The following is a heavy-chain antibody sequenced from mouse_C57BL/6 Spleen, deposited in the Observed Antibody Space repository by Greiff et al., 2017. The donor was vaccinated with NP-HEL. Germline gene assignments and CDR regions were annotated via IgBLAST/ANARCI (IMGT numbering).Heavy chain of an antibody. J-gene: IGHJ1*03. Sequence: VQLQQSGAELVKPGASVKISCKASGYAFSSYWMNWVKQRPGKGLEWIGQIYPGDGDTNYNGKFKGKATLTADKSSSTAYMQLSSLTSEDSAVYFCAREGYYGSSPWYFGVWGTGTTVTVSS. CDR3: AREGYYGSSPWYFGV. V-gene: IGHV1-80*01. CDR1: GYAFSSYW. D-gene: IGHD1-1*01. CDR2: IYPGDGDT.